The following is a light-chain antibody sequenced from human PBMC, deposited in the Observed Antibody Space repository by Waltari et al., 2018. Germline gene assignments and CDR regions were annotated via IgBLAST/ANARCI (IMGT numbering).Light chain of an antibody. CDR1: GNDVGSYDY. CDR2: DVF. CDR3: CSYAGPA. Sequence: QSALTQPRSVSGSPGQSVTISCTGTGNDVGSYDYVSWYQQQSGRAPKLLIYDVFNRPSGVPDRFSGSRSGGTAYLTISGLQAEDEADYYCCSYAGPAFGEGTKLTVL. V-gene: IGLV2-11*01. J-gene: IGLJ2*01.